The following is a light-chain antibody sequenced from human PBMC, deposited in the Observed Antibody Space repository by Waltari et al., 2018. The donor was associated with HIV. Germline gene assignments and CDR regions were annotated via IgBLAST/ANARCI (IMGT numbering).Light chain of an antibody. V-gene: IGKV1-8*01. J-gene: IGKJ1*01. CDR2: AAS. CDR1: QGISSY. Sequence: ALRMTQSPSSLSASTGDRVTLTCRASQGISSYVAWYQQKPGKAPKLLIYAASTLQSGVPSRFSGSGSGTDFTLTISCLQSEDFATYYCQQYYSYPPTFGQGTKVEIK. CDR3: QQYYSYPPT.